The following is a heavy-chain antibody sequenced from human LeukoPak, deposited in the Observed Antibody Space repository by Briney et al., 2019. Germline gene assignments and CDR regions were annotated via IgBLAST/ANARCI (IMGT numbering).Heavy chain of an antibody. CDR2: INHSGST. V-gene: IGHV4-34*01. J-gene: IGHJ4*02. CDR3: ARGRYSSGWIPFDY. D-gene: IGHD6-19*01. Sequence: SSETLSLTCAVYGGSFSGYYWSWIRQPPGKGLEWVGEINHSGSTNYNPSLKSRVTISVDTSKNQFSLKLSSVTAADTAVYYCARGRYSSGWIPFDYWGQGTPVTVSS. CDR1: GGSFSGYY.